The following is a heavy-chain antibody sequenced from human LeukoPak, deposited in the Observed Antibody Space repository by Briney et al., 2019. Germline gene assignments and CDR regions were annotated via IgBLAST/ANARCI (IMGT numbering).Heavy chain of an antibody. CDR3: AIAPDSSGYTPYYYYYGMDV. D-gene: IGHD3-22*01. J-gene: IGHJ6*02. V-gene: IGHV7-4-1*02. Sequence: GASVKVSCKASGYTFTSYAMNWVRQAPGQGLEWMGWINTNTGNPTYAQGFTGRFVFSLDTSVGTAYLQISSLKAEDTAVYYCAIAPDSSGYTPYYYYYGMDVWGQGTTVTVSS. CDR2: INTNTGNP. CDR1: GYTFTSYA.